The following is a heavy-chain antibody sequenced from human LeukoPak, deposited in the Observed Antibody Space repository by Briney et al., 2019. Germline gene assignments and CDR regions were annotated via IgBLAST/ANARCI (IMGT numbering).Heavy chain of an antibody. J-gene: IGHJ4*02. CDR2: IIPIFGTA. CDR3: ARASIAAAGHQGDTDY. V-gene: IGHV1-69*01. CDR1: GGTFSSYA. Sequence: SVKVSCKASGGTFSSYAISWVRQALGQGLEWMGGIIPIFGTANYAQKFQGRVTITADESTSTAYMELSSLRSEDTAVYYCARASIAAAGHQGDTDYWGQGTLVTVSS. D-gene: IGHD6-13*01.